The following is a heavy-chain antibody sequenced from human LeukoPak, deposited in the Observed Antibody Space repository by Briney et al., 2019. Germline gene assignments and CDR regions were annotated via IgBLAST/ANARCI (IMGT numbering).Heavy chain of an antibody. CDR1: GGSISSSSYY. J-gene: IGHJ3*02. D-gene: IGHD3-3*01. V-gene: IGHV4-39*01. CDR2: IYYSGST. CDR3: ARQEYYDFWSGSHTTHDAFDI. Sequence: SETLSLTCTVSGGSISSSSYYWGWIRQPPGKGLEWIGSIYYSGSTYYNPSLKDRVTISVDTSKNQFSLKLSSVTAADTAVYYCARQEYYDFWSGSHTTHDAFDIWGQGTMVTVSS.